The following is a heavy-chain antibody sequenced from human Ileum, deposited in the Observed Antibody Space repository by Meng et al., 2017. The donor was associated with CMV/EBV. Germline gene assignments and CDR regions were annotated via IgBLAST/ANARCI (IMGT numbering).Heavy chain of an antibody. CDR1: ADSFTGYH. CDR2: INYRGSI. V-gene: IGHV4-34*01. Sequence: HVRLQQWCAEVSQPTDTPSLTHTVSADSFTGYHWAWIRQPPGKGPEWIGEINYRGSIHYNPSLESRVTISLDISTNQLSLKLNSVTAADTAVYYCVRGNWVSDFWGQGTLVTVSS. J-gene: IGHJ4*02. CDR3: VRGNWVSDF. D-gene: IGHD7-27*01.